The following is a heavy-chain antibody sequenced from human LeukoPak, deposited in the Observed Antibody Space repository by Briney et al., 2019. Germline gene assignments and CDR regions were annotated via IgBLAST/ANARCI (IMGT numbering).Heavy chain of an antibody. Sequence: SETLSLTCAVYGGSFSGYYWSWIRQPPGKGLEWIGEVNHSGSTNYNPSLKSRVTISADTSKNQFSLKLRSVAAADTAVYYCTRDRDVVVSTTSHEGFDIWGQGTTVTVSS. J-gene: IGHJ3*02. CDR1: GGSFSGYY. CDR3: TRDRDVVVSTTSHEGFDI. V-gene: IGHV4-34*01. D-gene: IGHD2-21*01. CDR2: VNHSGST.